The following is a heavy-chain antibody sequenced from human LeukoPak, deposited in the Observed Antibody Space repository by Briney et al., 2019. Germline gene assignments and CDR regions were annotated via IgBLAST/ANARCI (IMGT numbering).Heavy chain of an antibody. J-gene: IGHJ4*02. CDR1: GGSISSYY. CDR2: IYYSGST. Sequence: PSETLFLTCTVSGGSISSYYWSWIRQHPGKGLECIGYIYYSGSTNYNPSLKSRVTISVDTSKNQFSLKLSSVTAADTAVYYCAKDSGYCSSTSCYPYWGQGTLVTVSS. V-gene: IGHV4-59*01. D-gene: IGHD2-2*01. CDR3: AKDSGYCSSTSCYPY.